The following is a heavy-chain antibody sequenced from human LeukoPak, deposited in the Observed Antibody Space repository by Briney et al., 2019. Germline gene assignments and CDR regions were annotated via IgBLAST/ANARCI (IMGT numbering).Heavy chain of an antibody. J-gene: IGHJ4*02. D-gene: IGHD6-19*01. CDR1: GYTLTELS. CDR2: FDPEDGET. CDR3: ATATSGIAVAGRSGFSYFDY. Sequence: ASVKVSCKVSGYTLTELSMHWVRQAPGKGLEWMGGFDPEDGETVYAQKFQGRVTMTEDTSTDTAYMELRSLRSEDTAVYYCATATSGIAVAGRSGFSYFDYWGQGTLVTVSS. V-gene: IGHV1-24*01.